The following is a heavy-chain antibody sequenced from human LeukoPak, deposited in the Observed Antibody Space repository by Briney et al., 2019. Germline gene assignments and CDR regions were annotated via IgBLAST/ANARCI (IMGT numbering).Heavy chain of an antibody. Sequence: GGSLRLSCAASGFTFRSYAMSWVRQAPGKGLEWVSVIYSGGSTYYADSVKGRFTISRDNSKNTLYLQMNSLRAEDTAVYYCARALTAAAYFDYWGQGTLVTVSS. J-gene: IGHJ4*02. CDR1: GFTFRSYA. CDR2: IYSGGST. V-gene: IGHV3-66*01. D-gene: IGHD6-25*01. CDR3: ARALTAAAYFDY.